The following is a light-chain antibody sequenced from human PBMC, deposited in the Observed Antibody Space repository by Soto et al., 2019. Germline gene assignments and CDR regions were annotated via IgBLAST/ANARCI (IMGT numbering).Light chain of an antibody. J-gene: IGKJ4*01. V-gene: IGKV3-11*01. CDR1: QNIDTY. CDR2: DAS. Sequence: EIVLTQSPATLSLSPGERATLSCRASQNIDTYLAWYQQKPGQDPRLLMYDASNSATGIPARFSGSGSGTAFTLTISSLEPEDFAVYYCQQRRHWPITFDGGTKVEIK. CDR3: QQRRHWPIT.